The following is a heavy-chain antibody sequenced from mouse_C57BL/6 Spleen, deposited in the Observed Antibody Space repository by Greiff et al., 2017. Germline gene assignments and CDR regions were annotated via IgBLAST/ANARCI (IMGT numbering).Heavy chain of an antibody. J-gene: IGHJ2*01. V-gene: IGHV2-5*01. CDR2: IRRGGST. CDR3: AKNSLPEKGDYFDY. CDR1: GFSLTSYG. Sequence: QVQLQQSGPGLVQPSQSLSITCTVSGFSLTSYGVHWVRQSPGKGLEWLGVIRRGGSTDYNAAFMSRLSITKDNSKSKVFFKMNSLQADDTAIYYCAKNSLPEKGDYFDYWGQGTTLTVSS. D-gene: IGHD6-2*01.